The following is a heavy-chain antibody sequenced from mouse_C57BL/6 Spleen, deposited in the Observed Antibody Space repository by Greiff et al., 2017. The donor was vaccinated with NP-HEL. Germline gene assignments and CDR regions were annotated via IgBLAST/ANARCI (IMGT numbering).Heavy chain of an antibody. J-gene: IGHJ3*01. D-gene: IGHD2-4*01. V-gene: IGHV6-3*01. Sequence: EVKLVESGGGLVQPGGSMKLSCVASGFTFSNYWMNWVRQSPEKGLEWVAQIRLKSDNYATHYAESVKGRFTISRDDSKSSVYLQMNNLRAEDTGIYYCTGPFYYDYDWFAYWGQGTLVTVSA. CDR3: TGPFYYDYDWFAY. CDR2: IRLKSDNYAT. CDR1: GFTFSNYW.